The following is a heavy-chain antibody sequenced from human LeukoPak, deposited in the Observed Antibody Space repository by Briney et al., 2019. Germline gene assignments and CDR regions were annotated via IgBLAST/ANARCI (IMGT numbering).Heavy chain of an antibody. Sequence: PGGSLRLSCAASGFTFSSYWMSWVPQAPGKGLEWVANINQDGSGKYYVDSVRGRFTISRDNAKNSLYLQMNSLRAEDTAVYYCARVRTAVSNYFHYWGQGTLVTVSS. CDR1: GFTFSSYW. V-gene: IGHV3-7*04. J-gene: IGHJ4*02. D-gene: IGHD2-2*01. CDR2: INQDGSGK. CDR3: ARVRTAVSNYFHY.